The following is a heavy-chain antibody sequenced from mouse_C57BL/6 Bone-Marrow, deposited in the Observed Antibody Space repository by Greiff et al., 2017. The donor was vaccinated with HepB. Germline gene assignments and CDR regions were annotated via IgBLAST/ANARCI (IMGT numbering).Heavy chain of an antibody. CDR3: TRSPGSWFAY. V-gene: IGHV1-15*01. CDR1: GYTFTDYE. CDR2: IDPETGGT. J-gene: IGHJ3*01. Sequence: QVQLQQSGAELVRPGASVTLSCKASGYTFTDYEMHWVKQTPVHGLEWIGAIDPETGGTAYNQKFKGKAILTADKSSSTAYMELRSLTSEDSAVYYCTRSPGSWFAYWGQGTLVTVSA.